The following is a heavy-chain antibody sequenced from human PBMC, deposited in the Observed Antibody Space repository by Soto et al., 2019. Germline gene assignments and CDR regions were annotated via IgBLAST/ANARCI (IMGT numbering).Heavy chain of an antibody. CDR1: GFTFSRHG. J-gene: IGHJ6*04. D-gene: IGHD3-10*01. Sequence: GGSLRLSCAASGFTFSRHGVHWVRQAPGKGLEWVAIISYDGTNKYYADSVKGRFTISRDNSKNTLYLQMNSLRAEDTAVYYCAKADPQGWFGEIYYGMDVWGKGTTVTVSS. CDR3: AKADPQGWFGEIYYGMDV. V-gene: IGHV3-30*18. CDR2: ISYDGTNK.